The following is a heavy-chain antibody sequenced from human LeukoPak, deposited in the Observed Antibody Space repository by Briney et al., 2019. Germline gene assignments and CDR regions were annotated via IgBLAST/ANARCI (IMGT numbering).Heavy chain of an antibody. V-gene: IGHV3-49*04. CDR3: TRDRRFLPFDF. Sequence: GGSPRLSCSASGFTFGDYAMSWVRQAPGKGLEWVGFIRNKAYGGATEYAASVKGRFTISRDDSKSIAYLQMNSLKTEDTAVYYCTRDRRFLPFDFWGQGTLVTVSS. CDR2: IRNKAYGGAT. J-gene: IGHJ4*02. CDR1: GFTFGDYA. D-gene: IGHD3-10*01.